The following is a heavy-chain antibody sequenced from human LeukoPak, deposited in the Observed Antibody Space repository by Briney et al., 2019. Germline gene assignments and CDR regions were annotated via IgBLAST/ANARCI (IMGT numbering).Heavy chain of an antibody. Sequence: ASVKVSCKASGYTFTSYDINWVRQATGQGLEWMGWMNPNSGNRGYAQKFRGRVTITTNTSISTAYMELSSLRSEDTAVYYCARVIPWDGYNPYYFDYWGQGTLVTVSS. J-gene: IGHJ4*02. CDR3: ARVIPWDGYNPYYFDY. CDR2: MNPNSGNR. CDR1: GYTFTSYD. D-gene: IGHD5-24*01. V-gene: IGHV1-8*03.